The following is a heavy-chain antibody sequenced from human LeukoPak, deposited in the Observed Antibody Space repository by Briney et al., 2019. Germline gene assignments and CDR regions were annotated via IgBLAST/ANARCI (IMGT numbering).Heavy chain of an antibody. Sequence: SETLSLTCTVSGGSISSYYWSWIRQPPGKGLEWIGYIYYSGSTNYNPSLKSRVTISVDTSKNQFSLKLSSVTAADTAVYYCARGKAVAGMRPLDYWGQGTLVTVSS. CDR2: IYYSGST. D-gene: IGHD6-19*01. CDR3: ARGKAVAGMRPLDY. CDR1: GGSISSYY. J-gene: IGHJ4*02. V-gene: IGHV4-59*01.